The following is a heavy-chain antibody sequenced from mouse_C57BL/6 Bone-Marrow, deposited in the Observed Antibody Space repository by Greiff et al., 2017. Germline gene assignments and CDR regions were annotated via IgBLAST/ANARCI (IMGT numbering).Heavy chain of an antibody. Sequence: QVQLQQPGAELVKPGASVKLSCKASGYTFTSYWMTWVKQRPVKGLEWIGNIDPGDGDTHYNDKFKGKATLTVDKSSSTAYMQLSSLTSEDAAVYYCARAIYRSYFGFCDWGTGTTVTASS. V-gene: IGHV1-52*01. CDR1: GYTFTSYW. CDR3: ARAIYRSYFGFCD. J-gene: IGHJ1*03. CDR2: IDPGDGDT. D-gene: IGHD2-1*01.